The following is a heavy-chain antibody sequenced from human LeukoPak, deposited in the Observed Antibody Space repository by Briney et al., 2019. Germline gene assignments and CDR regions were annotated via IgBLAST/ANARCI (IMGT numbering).Heavy chain of an antibody. Sequence: ASVKVSCKASGYTFTGYYMHWVRQAPGQGLEWMGWINPNSGGTNYAQKFQGRVTMTRDTSISTAYMELSRLRSDDTAVYYCARVEHYYYDSSGYSLVYDYWGQGTLVTVSS. J-gene: IGHJ4*02. CDR3: ARVEHYYYDSSGYSLVYDY. V-gene: IGHV1-2*02. CDR1: GYTFTGYY. CDR2: INPNSGGT. D-gene: IGHD3-22*01.